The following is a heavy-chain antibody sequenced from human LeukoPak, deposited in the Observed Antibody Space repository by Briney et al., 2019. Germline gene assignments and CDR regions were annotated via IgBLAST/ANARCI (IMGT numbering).Heavy chain of an antibody. CDR3: ARYGGDYDMDL. D-gene: IGHD3-16*01. CDR1: GGSISGHY. V-gene: IGHV4-59*11. Sequence: PSETLSLPCSVSGGSISGHYWTWIRHPPGKGREWIAQIQYDVKPEHSPSLKSQLTRSVDTPKVQASLQVSSRGAAGSAIYYCARYGGDYDMDLWGYGTRVTVFS. J-gene: IGHJ6*03. CDR2: IQYDVKP.